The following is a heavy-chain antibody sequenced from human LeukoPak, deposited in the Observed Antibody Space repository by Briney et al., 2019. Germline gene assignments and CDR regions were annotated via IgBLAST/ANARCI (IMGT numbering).Heavy chain of an antibody. D-gene: IGHD3-9*01. CDR1: GYTFTSYD. CDR3: ARRYFDWLLGVYYFDY. J-gene: IGHJ4*02. Sequence: ASVKVSCKASGYTFTSYDINWVRQATGQGLEWMGWMNPNSGNTGYAQKFQGRVTMTRNTSISTAYMELSSLRSEDTAVYYCARRYFDWLLGVYYFDYWSQGTLVTVSS. CDR2: MNPNSGNT. V-gene: IGHV1-8*01.